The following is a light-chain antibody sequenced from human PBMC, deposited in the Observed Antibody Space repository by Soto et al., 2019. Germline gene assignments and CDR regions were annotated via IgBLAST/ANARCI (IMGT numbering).Light chain of an antibody. V-gene: IGKV3-20*01. CDR3: HQYGDSPTWT. Sequence: EIVLTQSPGTLSLSPGERATLSCRASQSVSSNYLAWYQQKPGQAPRLLIYGASSRATGIPDRFSGSGSGTEFTLLISRLEPEDFAVYYCHQYGDSPTWTFGQGTKVEIK. CDR1: QSVSSNY. CDR2: GAS. J-gene: IGKJ1*01.